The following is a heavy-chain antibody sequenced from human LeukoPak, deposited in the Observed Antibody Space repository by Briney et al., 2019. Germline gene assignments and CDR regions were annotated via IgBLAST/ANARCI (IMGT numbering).Heavy chain of an antibody. CDR3: ARGYYSSSGDY. CDR2: IYYSGST. Sequence: SETLSLTCTVSGGSISSSSYYWGWIRQPPGKGLEWIGSIYYSGSTYYNPSLKSRVTISVDTSKNQFSLKLSSVTAADTAVYYCARGYYSSSGDYWGQGTLVTVSS. V-gene: IGHV4-39*01. CDR1: GGSISSSSYY. J-gene: IGHJ4*02. D-gene: IGHD6-13*01.